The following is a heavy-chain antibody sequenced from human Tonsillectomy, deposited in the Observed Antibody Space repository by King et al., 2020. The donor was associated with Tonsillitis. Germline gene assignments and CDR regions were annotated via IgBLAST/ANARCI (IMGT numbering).Heavy chain of an antibody. J-gene: IGHJ4*02. Sequence: VQLVESGGGLVQPGRSLRLSCAASGFTFDDYAMHWVRQAPGKGLEWVSGISWNSGSIGYADSVKGRFTISRDNAKNSLYLQMNSLRAEDTALYYCAKALWTRDSSGSLYYWGQGTLVTVSS. D-gene: IGHD3-22*01. CDR2: ISWNSGSI. CDR1: GFTFDDYA. CDR3: AKALWTRDSSGSLYY. V-gene: IGHV3-9*01.